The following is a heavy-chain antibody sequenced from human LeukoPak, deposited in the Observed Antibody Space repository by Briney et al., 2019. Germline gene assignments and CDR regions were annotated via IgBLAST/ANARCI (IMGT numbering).Heavy chain of an antibody. CDR3: ARMGKDSSSWYRFDYYYGMDV. CDR1: GGSISSYY. V-gene: IGHV4-59*01. Sequence: PSETLSLTCTVSGGSISSYYWSWIRQPPGKGLEWIGYIYYSGSTNYNPSLKSRVTISVDTSKNQFSLKLSSVTAADTAVYYCARMGKDSSSWYRFDYYYGMDVWGQGTTVTVSS. J-gene: IGHJ6*02. D-gene: IGHD6-13*01. CDR2: IYYSGST.